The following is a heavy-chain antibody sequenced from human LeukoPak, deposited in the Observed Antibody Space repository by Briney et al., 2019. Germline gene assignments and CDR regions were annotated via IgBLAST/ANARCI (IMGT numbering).Heavy chain of an antibody. CDR2: LYPSGIT. D-gene: IGHD6-13*01. CDR3: ARDTAAAGNFDY. J-gene: IGHJ4*02. Sequence: PSETLSLTCDVSGYSISSGNYWVWIRQPPGKGLEWIGNLYPSGITYYNPSLKSRVTISVDTSKNQFSLNLSSVTAADTAVYYCARDTAAAGNFDYWGQGTLVTVSS. V-gene: IGHV4-38-2*02. CDR1: GYSISSGNY.